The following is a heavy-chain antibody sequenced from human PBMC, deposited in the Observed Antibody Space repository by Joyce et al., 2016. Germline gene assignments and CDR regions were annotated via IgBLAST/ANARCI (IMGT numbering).Heavy chain of an antibody. Sequence: QVLLVQSGAEVKKPGSSVKVSCKASGGTFSSSAISWVRQAPGQGLEWMGGIIPLSPTTNYAQKFQGRVTITADNMELSSLRSDDTAVYYCARAEYSSGTWAFDIWGQGTMVTVSS. J-gene: IGHJ3*02. CDR2: IIPLSPTT. CDR3: ARAEYSSGTWAFDI. V-gene: IGHV1-69*06. D-gene: IGHD6-19*01. CDR1: GGTFSSSA.